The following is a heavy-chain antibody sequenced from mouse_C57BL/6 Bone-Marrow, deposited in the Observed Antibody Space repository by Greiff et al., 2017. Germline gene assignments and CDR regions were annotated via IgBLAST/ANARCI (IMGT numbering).Heavy chain of an antibody. CDR3: ARGYYLDY. CDR1: GYTFTSYT. Sequence: VKLVESGAELARPGASVKMSCKASGYTFTSYTMHWVKQRPGQGLEWIGYINPSSGYTKYNQKFKDKATLTADKSSSTAYMQLSSLTSEDSAVYYCARGYYLDYWGQGTTLTVSS. CDR2: INPSSGYT. V-gene: IGHV1-4*01. J-gene: IGHJ2*01.